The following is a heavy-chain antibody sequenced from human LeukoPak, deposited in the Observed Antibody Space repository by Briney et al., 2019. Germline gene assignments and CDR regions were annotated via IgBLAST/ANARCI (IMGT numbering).Heavy chain of an antibody. Sequence: SETLPLTCAVYGGSFRGYYWSWIRQPPGKGLEWIGEINHSGSTNYNPSLKSRVTISVDTSKNQFSLKLSSVTAADTAVYYCARSRNSGSYSYYMDVWGKGTTVTVSS. CDR3: ARSRNSGSYSYYMDV. CDR1: GGSFRGYY. CDR2: INHSGST. D-gene: IGHD1-26*01. J-gene: IGHJ6*03. V-gene: IGHV4-34*01.